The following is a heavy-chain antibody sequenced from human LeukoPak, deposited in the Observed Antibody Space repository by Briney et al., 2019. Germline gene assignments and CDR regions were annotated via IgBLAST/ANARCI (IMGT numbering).Heavy chain of an antibody. J-gene: IGHJ4*02. V-gene: IGHV3-21*01. D-gene: IGHD3-22*01. Sequence: PGGSLRLSCAASGYTFTSYSMNWVRQAPGKGLEGVSFISSGSSYIYYADSVKGRFTISRDNAKKSLYMQMNSLRAEDTAVYFCARSFYDDSGYPNFDYWGQGTLVTVSS. CDR2: ISSGSSYI. CDR3: ARSFYDDSGYPNFDY. CDR1: GYTFTSYS.